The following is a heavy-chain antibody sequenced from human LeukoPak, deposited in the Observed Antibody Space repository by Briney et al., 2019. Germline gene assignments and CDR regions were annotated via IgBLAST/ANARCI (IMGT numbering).Heavy chain of an antibody. CDR2: MNPNSGNT. D-gene: IGHD4-17*01. J-gene: IGHJ3*02. CDR1: GYTFTSYD. V-gene: IGHV1-8*01. CDR3: ARKKIRSDAFDI. Sequence: ASVKVSCKASGYTFTSYDINWVRQATGQRLEWMGWMNPNSGNTGYAQKFQGRVTMTRNTSIRTASMELSSLRSEDTAVYYCARKKIRSDAFDIWGQGTMVTVSS.